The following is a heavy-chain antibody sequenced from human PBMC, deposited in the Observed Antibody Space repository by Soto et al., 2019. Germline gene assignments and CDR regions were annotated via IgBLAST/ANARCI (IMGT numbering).Heavy chain of an antibody. CDR2: VYYSGTT. Sequence: QVLLQESGPGLVQPSETLSLTCTVSGGSMNYYYWSWIRQSPGKGLEWIGYVYYSGTTYYNPSLQSRVTKSIDTSHNQFSLKLTSVTAADSAIYYCARAGSSSRYFFDSWGRGTLVTVSP. D-gene: IGHD6-13*01. CDR1: GGSMNYYY. CDR3: ARAGSSSRYFFDS. V-gene: IGHV4-59*01. J-gene: IGHJ4*02.